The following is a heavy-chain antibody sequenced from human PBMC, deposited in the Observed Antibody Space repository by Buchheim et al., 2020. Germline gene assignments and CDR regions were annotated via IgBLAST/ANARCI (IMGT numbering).Heavy chain of an antibody. CDR3: ARGTPRYYFDF. CDR2: MDKSGST. Sequence: QVQLQESGPGLVKPSQTLSLTCTVSGDSMERGGFYWNWIRQHPGMGLEFIGYMDKSGSTYFNPSRRSRVTISADRSKNQVFLKLSSVTAADTAVYFCARGTPRYYFDFWGQGTL. D-gene: IGHD3-10*01. CDR1: GDSMERGGFY. V-gene: IGHV4-31*03. J-gene: IGHJ4*02.